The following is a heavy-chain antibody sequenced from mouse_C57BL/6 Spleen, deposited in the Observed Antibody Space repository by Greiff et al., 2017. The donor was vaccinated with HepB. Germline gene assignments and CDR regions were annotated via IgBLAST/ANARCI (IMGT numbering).Heavy chain of an antibody. D-gene: IGHD1-1*01. Sequence: VQLQQPGAELVRPGSSVKLSCKASGYTFTSYWMDWVKQRPGQGLEWIGNIYPSDSETHYNQKFKDKATLTVDKSSSTAYMQLSSLTSEDSAVYYCARGPSVVAPDYWGQGTTLTVSS. J-gene: IGHJ2*01. CDR1: GYTFTSYW. CDR3: ARGPSVVAPDY. CDR2: IYPSDSET. V-gene: IGHV1-61*01.